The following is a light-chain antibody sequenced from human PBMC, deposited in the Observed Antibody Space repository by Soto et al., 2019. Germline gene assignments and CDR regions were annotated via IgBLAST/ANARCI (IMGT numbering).Light chain of an antibody. CDR2: SNN. Sequence: QSVLTQPPSASGTPGQRVTISCSGGSYNIGSNTVNWYQQLPGTAPKLLIYSNNQRPSGVPDRFSGSKSGTSASLAISGLQSEDEADYYCAAWDDSLNGYVFGTGTKVTVL. CDR3: AAWDDSLNGYV. CDR1: SYNIGSNT. V-gene: IGLV1-44*01. J-gene: IGLJ1*01.